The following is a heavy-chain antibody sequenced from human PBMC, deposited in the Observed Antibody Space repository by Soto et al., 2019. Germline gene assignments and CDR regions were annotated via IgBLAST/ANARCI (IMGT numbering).Heavy chain of an antibody. CDR2: ISYDGSNK. D-gene: IGHD3-3*01. J-gene: IGHJ6*02. V-gene: IGHV3-30-3*01. Sequence: GGPLRLSCAASGFTFSSYAMHWVRQAPGKGLEWVAVISYDGSNKNRADTVKGRFTISRDNSKNTLYLQMNSLRAEDTAVYYCARGYDFWSGYYYPYGMDVWGQGTTVTVSS. CDR1: GFTFSSYA. CDR3: ARGYDFWSGYYYPYGMDV.